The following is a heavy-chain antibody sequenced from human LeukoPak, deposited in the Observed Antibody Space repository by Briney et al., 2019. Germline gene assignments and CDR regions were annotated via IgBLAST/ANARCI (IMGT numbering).Heavy chain of an antibody. CDR1: GFTFSSYS. Sequence: GGSLKLSCAASGFTFSSYSMNWVRQAPGKGLEWVSSISSSSSYIYYADSVKGRFTISRDNAKNSLYLQMNSLRAEDTAVYYCARDLIEVAGGYWGQGTLVTVSS. CDR3: ARDLIEVAGGY. J-gene: IGHJ4*02. CDR2: ISSSSSYI. V-gene: IGHV3-21*01. D-gene: IGHD6-19*01.